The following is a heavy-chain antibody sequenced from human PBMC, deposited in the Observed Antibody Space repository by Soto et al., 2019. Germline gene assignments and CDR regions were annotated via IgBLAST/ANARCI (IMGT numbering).Heavy chain of an antibody. CDR2: IYYSGST. Sequence: SETLSLTCTVSGGSISSGGYYWSWIRQHPGKGLEWIGYIYYSGSTYYNPSLKSRVTISVDTSKNHFSLKPSSVTAADTAVYYCARADIVVVPAAIGKFYSPGASGMDVWGQGTTVTVSS. CDR1: GGSISSGGYY. D-gene: IGHD2-2*01. J-gene: IGHJ6*02. V-gene: IGHV4-31*03. CDR3: ARADIVVVPAAIGKFYSPGASGMDV.